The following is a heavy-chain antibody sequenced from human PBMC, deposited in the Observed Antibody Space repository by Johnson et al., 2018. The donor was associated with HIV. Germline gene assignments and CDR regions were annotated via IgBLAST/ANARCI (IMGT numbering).Heavy chain of an antibody. D-gene: IGHD2/OR15-2a*01. CDR1: GFTFDDYA. CDR2: ISWNSGSI. CDR3: AKAFLEDPSDAFDI. J-gene: IGHJ3*02. Sequence: VKLVESGGGLVQPGRSLRLSCAASGFTFDDYAMHWVRQAPGKGLEWVSGISWNSGSIGYADSVKGRFTISRDNAKNSLYLQMNSLRAEDTAFYYCAKAFLEDPSDAFDIWGQGTMVTVSS. V-gene: IGHV3-9*01.